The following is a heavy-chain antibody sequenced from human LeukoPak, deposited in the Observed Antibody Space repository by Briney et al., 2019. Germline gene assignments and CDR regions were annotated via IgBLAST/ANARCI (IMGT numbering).Heavy chain of an antibody. CDR3: ARHISDSSVGIEY. CDR2: IHSSGNT. CDR1: NGSISNYY. D-gene: IGHD2-21*01. V-gene: IGHV4-4*09. J-gene: IGHJ4*02. Sequence: SETLSLTCTVSNGSISNYYWTWIRQPPGKGLEWLGYIHSSGNTNYNPSLKRRVTISLDTSKNQFSLKLSSVTAADTAVYYCARHISDSSVGIEYWGEGTLVTVSS.